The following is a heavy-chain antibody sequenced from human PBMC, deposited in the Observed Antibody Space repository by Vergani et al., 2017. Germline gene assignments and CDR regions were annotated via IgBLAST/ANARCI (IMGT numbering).Heavy chain of an antibody. CDR1: GGSFSGYY. J-gene: IGHJ5*02. CDR2: INHRGST. V-gene: IGHV4-34*01. Sequence: QVQLQQWGAGLLKPSETLSLICAVYGGSFSGYYWSWIRQPPGKGLEWIGEINHRGSTNYNPSLKSRVTISVDTPKNQFSLKLSSVTAADTAVYYCARGGRMVRGVINWFDPWNQGTLVTVSS. D-gene: IGHD3-10*01. CDR3: ARGGRMVRGVINWFDP.